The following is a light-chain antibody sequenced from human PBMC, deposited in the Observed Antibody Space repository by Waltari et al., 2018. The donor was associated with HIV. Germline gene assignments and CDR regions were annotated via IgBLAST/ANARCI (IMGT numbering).Light chain of an antibody. CDR2: LAS. V-gene: IGKV2-28*01. J-gene: IGKJ3*01. CDR1: QSLLHNNGNNY. CDR3: LQSLHTPRFS. Sequence: DIVLTQSPLSLPVAPGESASLSCRASQSLLHNNGNNYLDWYVPKPGHSPQLLIYLASHRASGVPERFSGSGSGTNFTLKIIRVEAEDVGTYYCLQSLHTPRFSFGPGTKVD.